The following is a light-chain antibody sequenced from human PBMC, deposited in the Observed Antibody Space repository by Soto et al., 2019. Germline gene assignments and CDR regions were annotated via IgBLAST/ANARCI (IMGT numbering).Light chain of an antibody. J-gene: IGKJ1*01. CDR1: QSVRSN. CDR3: QQYNYWPPWT. V-gene: IGKV3-15*01. CDR2: DAS. Sequence: EIVTTQSPVTLSVSPGERATLSCRASQSVRSNLAWYQQKPGQAPRLLMYDASTRATGIPARFSGSGSGTEFTLTISSLQSEDFAVYYCQQYNYWPPWTFGQGTKVEIK.